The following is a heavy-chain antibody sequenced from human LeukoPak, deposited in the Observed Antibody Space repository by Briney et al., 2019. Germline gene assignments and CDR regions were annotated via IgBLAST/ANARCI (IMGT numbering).Heavy chain of an antibody. V-gene: IGHV3-21*01. J-gene: IGHJ4*02. Sequence: PGGSLRLSCAASGFTFDDYAMHWVRQTPGKGLEWISSITTSSSYTFYADSVKGRFTISRDNARNSLYLQMNSLTAGDTAVYYCARGGYGAYMGWGQGNLVTVSS. CDR2: ITTSSSYT. D-gene: IGHD4-17*01. CDR1: GFTFDDYA. CDR3: ARGGYGAYMG.